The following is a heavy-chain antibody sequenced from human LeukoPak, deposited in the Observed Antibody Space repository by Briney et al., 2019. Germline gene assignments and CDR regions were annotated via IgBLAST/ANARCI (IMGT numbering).Heavy chain of an antibody. Sequence: PSETLSLTCTVSGGSISSYYWSWIRQPPGKGLEWIGDIYYSGSTNYNPSLKRRVIISVDTSKNHFSLKLRSVTAADTAVYYCASQTAMVNPFYYYYYMDVWGKGTTVTVSS. CDR1: GGSISSYY. CDR3: ASQTAMVNPFYYYYYMDV. J-gene: IGHJ6*03. V-gene: IGHV4-59*01. D-gene: IGHD5-18*01. CDR2: IYYSGST.